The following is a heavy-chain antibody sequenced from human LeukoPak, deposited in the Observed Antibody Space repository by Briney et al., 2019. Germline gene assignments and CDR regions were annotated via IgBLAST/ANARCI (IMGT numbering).Heavy chain of an antibody. V-gene: IGHV3-23*01. CDR2: ISGSGGST. CDR1: GFTFSSYA. Sequence: GGSLRLFCAASGFTFSSYAMSWVRQAPGKGLEWVSAISGSGGSTYYADSVKGRFTISRDNSKNTLYLQMNSLRAEDTAVYYCAKATSWYLGQFDYWGQGTLVTVSS. J-gene: IGHJ4*02. D-gene: IGHD6-13*01. CDR3: AKATSWYLGQFDY.